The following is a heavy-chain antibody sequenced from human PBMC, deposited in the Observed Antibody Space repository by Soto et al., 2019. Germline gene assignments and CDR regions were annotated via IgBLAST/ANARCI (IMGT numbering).Heavy chain of an antibody. V-gene: IGHV3-30-3*01. J-gene: IGHJ6*02. CDR2: ISSDGSNK. CDR1: GFTFSSYA. D-gene: IGHD6-19*01. CDR3: ARDRVAVAGTWYYYYGMDV. Sequence: QVQLVESGGGVVQPGRSLRLSCAASGFTFSSYAMHWVRQAPGKGLEWVAVISSDGSNKYYADSVKGRFTISRDNSKNTVYRQMNSLRAEDTAVYYCARDRVAVAGTWYYYYGMDVWGQGTTVTVSS.